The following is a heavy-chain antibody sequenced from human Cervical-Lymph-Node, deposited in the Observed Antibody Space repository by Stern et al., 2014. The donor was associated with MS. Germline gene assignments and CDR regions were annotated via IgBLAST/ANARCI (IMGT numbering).Heavy chain of an antibody. D-gene: IGHD6-19*01. V-gene: IGHV4-39*02. J-gene: IGHJ4*02. CDR2: IFYTGST. CDR3: ARGAGVFDS. Sequence: VHLVESGPGLVKPSETLSLTCTVSGGSIGRSSYYWGWIRQPPGKGLEWIGNIFYTGSTFYDPSLKSRVTISVDTSNNHFSLSLTSVTAADTAVYYCARGAGVFDSWGQGTLVTVSP. CDR1: GGSIGRSSYY.